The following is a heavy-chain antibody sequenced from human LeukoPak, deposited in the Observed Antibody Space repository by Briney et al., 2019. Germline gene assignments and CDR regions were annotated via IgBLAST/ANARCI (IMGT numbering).Heavy chain of an antibody. CDR3: AKVRTRAAADPLDH. CDR1: GFTFSSYA. CDR2: ISSSGGST. J-gene: IGHJ4*02. D-gene: IGHD6-13*01. Sequence: GGSLRLSCAASGFTFSSYAMSWVRQAPGKWLEWVSAISSSGGSTYYADSVKGRFTISRDNSKNTLYLQMNSLRAEDTAVYYCAKVRTRAAADPLDHWGQGTLVTVSS. V-gene: IGHV3-23*01.